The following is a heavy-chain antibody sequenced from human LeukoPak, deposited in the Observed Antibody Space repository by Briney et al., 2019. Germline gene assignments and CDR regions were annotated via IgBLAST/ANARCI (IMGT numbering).Heavy chain of an antibody. CDR3: AKDRGGGYNFGGGGAADY. V-gene: IGHV3-30*18. D-gene: IGHD5-12*01. CDR1: GFTLSSYG. Sequence: PGGSLTLSCAASGFTLSSYGMHCVRQAPGKGLVWVAVISYEGSNKYYADSVKGRFTISRDNSKHTLYLQMNSLRAEDTAVYYCAKDRGGGYNFGGGGAADYWGQGILVTVSS. CDR2: ISYEGSNK. J-gene: IGHJ4*02.